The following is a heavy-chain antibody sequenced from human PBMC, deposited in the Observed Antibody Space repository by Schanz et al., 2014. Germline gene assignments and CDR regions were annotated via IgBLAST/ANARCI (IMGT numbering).Heavy chain of an antibody. V-gene: IGHV1-46*01. J-gene: IGHJ4*02. CDR1: GYTFTTY. Sequence: QVQLVQSGAEVKKPGASVKVYCKASGYTFTTYLHWVRQAPGQGLEWMGIINTTGGSTTYAEKFLGRITMTSATSTSTDYMAHSRLRSEDMAVYYCVRAPHYGSGRHLDNWGQGTLVTVSS. D-gene: IGHD3-10*01. CDR3: VRAPHYGSGRHLDN. CDR2: INTTGGST.